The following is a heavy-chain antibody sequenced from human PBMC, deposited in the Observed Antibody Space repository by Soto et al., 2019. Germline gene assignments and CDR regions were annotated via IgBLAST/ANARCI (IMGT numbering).Heavy chain of an antibody. CDR3: ARDLVPVADTMVRGVMGYYFDY. CDR2: ISAYNGNT. CDR1: GYTFTSYG. V-gene: IGHV1-18*01. D-gene: IGHD3-10*01. J-gene: IGHJ4*02. Sequence: QVQLVQSGAEVKKPGASVKVSCKASGYTFTSYGISWVRQAPGQGLEWMGWISAYNGNTNDAQKLQGRVTMTTDTSTSTAYMELRSLRSDDTAVYYCARDLVPVADTMVRGVMGYYFDYWGQGTLVTVSS.